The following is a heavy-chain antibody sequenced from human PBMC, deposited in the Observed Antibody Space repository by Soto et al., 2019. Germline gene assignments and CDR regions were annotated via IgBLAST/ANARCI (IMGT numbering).Heavy chain of an antibody. CDR2: IYYDGSS. Sequence: SATLFLICPFCCSSIRSSAHYWVLILQPPGKGLEWIGSIYYDGSSYYNPSLKSRVTISVDTSKNQFSLRLRSVIAADTAMYYCVRHFPSAAAPDSYYGLDVWGPGTTIT. J-gene: IGHJ6*02. CDR3: VRHFPSAAAPDSYYGLDV. CDR1: CSSIRSSAHY. V-gene: IGHV4-39*01. D-gene: IGHD2-15*01.